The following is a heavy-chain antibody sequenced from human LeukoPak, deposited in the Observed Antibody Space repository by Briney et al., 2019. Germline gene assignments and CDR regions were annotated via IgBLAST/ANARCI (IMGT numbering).Heavy chain of an antibody. D-gene: IGHD2-15*01. V-gene: IGHV1-69*05. CDR1: GGTFSSYA. CDR3: ARASTGYWNVDI. J-gene: IGHJ3*02. Sequence: ASVKVSCKASGGTFSSYAISWVRQAPGQGLEWMGGIIPIFGTASYAQKFQGRVTMTRDTSMSTVYMELSSLRSEDTAVYYCARASTGYWNVDIWGQGTMVTVSS. CDR2: IIPIFGTA.